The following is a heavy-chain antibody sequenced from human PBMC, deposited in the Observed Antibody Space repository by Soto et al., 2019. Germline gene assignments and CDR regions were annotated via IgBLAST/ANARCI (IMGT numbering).Heavy chain of an antibody. Sequence: QVQLQESGPGLVKPSETLSLTCTVSGGSISSYYWSWIRQPAGKGLEWIGRICTSGSTNYNTSLKCRVTLSEDTTKNLFAVKLSLVTAADTAVYYWARSKAGIAAAAYRNWFDPWGQGTLVTVSS. D-gene: IGHD6-13*01. CDR2: ICTSGST. CDR1: GGSISSYY. CDR3: ARSKAGIAAAAYRNWFDP. J-gene: IGHJ5*02. V-gene: IGHV4-4*07.